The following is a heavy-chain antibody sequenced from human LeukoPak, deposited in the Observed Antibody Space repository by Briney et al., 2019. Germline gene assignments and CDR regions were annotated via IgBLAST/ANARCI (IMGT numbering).Heavy chain of an antibody. CDR3: AREGRDYWYFDL. D-gene: IGHD2-15*01. Sequence: GGSLRLSCAASGFTFSSYWMHWVRQAPGKGLVWVSRISNDGTTTSYADSVKGRFTISRDNAKNTLYLQMNSLRAEDTAVYYCAREGRDYWYFDLWGRGTPVTVSS. CDR1: GFTFSSYW. V-gene: IGHV3-74*01. J-gene: IGHJ2*01. CDR2: ISNDGTTT.